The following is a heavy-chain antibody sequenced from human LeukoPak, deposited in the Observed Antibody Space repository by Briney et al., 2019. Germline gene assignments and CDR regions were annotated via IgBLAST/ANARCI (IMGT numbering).Heavy chain of an antibody. V-gene: IGHV4-31*03. CDR1: GGSISSGGYY. Sequence: ASQTLSLTCTVSGGSISSGGYYWSWIRQHPGKGLEWIVYIYYSGSTYYNPSLKSRVTISVDTSKNQFSLKLSSVTAADTAVYYCARDRTAYCGGDCYSGGLDYYYYGMDVWGQGTTVTVSS. CDR3: ARDRTAYCGGDCYSGGLDYYYYGMDV. D-gene: IGHD2-21*02. CDR2: IYYSGST. J-gene: IGHJ6*02.